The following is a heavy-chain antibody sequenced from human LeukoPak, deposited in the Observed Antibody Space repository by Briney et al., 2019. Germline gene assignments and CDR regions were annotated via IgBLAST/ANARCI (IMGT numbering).Heavy chain of an antibody. D-gene: IGHD2-2*01. CDR2: ISWNSGSI. CDR3: AKGLIVPAANYFDY. Sequence: HPGGSLRLSCAASGFTFDDYAMHWVRQAPGKGLEWVSGISWNSGSIGYADSVKGRFAISRDNAKNSLYLQMNSLRAEDTALYYCAKGLIVPAANYFDYWGQGTLVTVPS. CDR1: GFTFDDYA. V-gene: IGHV3-9*01. J-gene: IGHJ4*02.